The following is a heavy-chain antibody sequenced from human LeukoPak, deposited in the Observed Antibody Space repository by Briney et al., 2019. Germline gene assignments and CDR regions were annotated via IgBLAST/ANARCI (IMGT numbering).Heavy chain of an antibody. D-gene: IGHD2-2*01. J-gene: IGHJ5*02. CDR2: FDPEDGET. Sequence: ASVKVSCKVSGYTLTELSMHWVRQAPGKGLEWMGGFDPEDGETIYAQKFQGRATMTEDTSTDTAYMELSSLRSEDTAVYYCATDLYCSSTSCYAWGQGTLVTVSS. V-gene: IGHV1-24*01. CDR1: GYTLTELS. CDR3: ATDLYCSSTSCYA.